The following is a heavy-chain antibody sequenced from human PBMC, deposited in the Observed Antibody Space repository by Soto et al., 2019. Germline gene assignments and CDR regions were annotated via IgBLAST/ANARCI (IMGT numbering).Heavy chain of an antibody. CDR1: GYSFAGYW. V-gene: IGHV5-10-1*01. CDR2: IDPSDSQT. D-gene: IGHD3-22*01. J-gene: IGHJ4*02. Sequence: GESLKISCKGSGYSFAGYWITWVRQMPGKGLGWMGRIDPSDSQTYYSPSFRGHVTISAAKSITTVFLQWSSLRASDTAMYYCARQIYDSDSGPNFQYYFDSWGQGTLVTVSS. CDR3: ARQIYDSDSGPNFQYYFDS.